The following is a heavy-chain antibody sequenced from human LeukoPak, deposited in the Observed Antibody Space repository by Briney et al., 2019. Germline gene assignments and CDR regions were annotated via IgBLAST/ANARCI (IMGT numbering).Heavy chain of an antibody. V-gene: IGHV3-15*01. CDR1: GFTFSNAW. CDR3: TTDPLYDYVSALGVLEFDY. CDR2: IKSKTDGGTT. D-gene: IGHD3-16*01. J-gene: IGHJ4*02. Sequence: PGGSLKLSCAASGFTFSNAWMSWVRQAPGKGLEWVGRIKSKTDGGTTDYAAPVKGRFTISRDDSKNTLYLQMNSLKTEDTAVYYCTTDPLYDYVSALGVLEFDYWGQGTLVTVSS.